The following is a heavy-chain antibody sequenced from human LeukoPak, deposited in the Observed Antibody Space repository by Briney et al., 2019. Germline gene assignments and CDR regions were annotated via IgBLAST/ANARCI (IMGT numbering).Heavy chain of an antibody. Sequence: SETLSLTCTVSGGSINSSSYHWGWIRQPPGKGLEWIGSIYYSGSTYYNPSLKSRVTISVDTSKNQFSLKLSSVTAADTAVYYCARALHYYGSGFDYWGQGTLVTVSS. D-gene: IGHD3-10*01. CDR1: GGSINSSSYH. CDR3: ARALHYYGSGFDY. V-gene: IGHV4-39*01. J-gene: IGHJ4*02. CDR2: IYYSGST.